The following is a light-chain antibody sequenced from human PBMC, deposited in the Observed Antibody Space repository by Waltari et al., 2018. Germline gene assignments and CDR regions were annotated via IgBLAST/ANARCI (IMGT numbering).Light chain of an antibody. CDR2: SND. CDR3: TSWDGGLNGWV. V-gene: IGLV1-44*01. CDR1: SSNIGSNT. Sequence: QSVLTQPPSVSGTPGQRVTISCSGGSSNIGSNTVNWYQQFAGTAPRLFIYSNDQRPPGVPDRFSGSKSGTSASLAISGLQSEDEADYYCTSWDGGLNGWVFGGGTKLTVL. J-gene: IGLJ3*02.